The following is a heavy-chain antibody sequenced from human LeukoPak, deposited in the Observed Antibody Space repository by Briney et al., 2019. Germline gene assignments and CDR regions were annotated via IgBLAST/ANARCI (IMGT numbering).Heavy chain of an antibody. D-gene: IGHD6-13*01. CDR1: GFTFDDYA. CDR3: VKGATSSWYDWFDP. V-gene: IGHV3-9*01. Sequence: PGGSLRLSCAASGFTFDDYAMHWVRQAPGRGLEWVSGISWNSGNIVYADSVKGRFTISRDNAKNSLYLQVNSLRPEDTAFYYCVKGATSSWYDWFDPWGQGTLVTVSS. CDR2: ISWNSGNI. J-gene: IGHJ5*02.